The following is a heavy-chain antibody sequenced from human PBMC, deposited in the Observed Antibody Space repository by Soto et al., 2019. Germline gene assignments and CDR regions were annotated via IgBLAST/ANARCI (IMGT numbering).Heavy chain of an antibody. J-gene: IGHJ4*02. Sequence: GGSLRLSCAASGFTFSNAWMSWVRQAPGKGLEWVGRIKSKTDGGTTDYAAPVKGRFTISRDDSKNTLYLQMNSLKTEDTAVYYCTTEDFNCSGGSCYSLGSDYFDYWGQGTLVTVSS. CDR3: TTEDFNCSGGSCYSLGSDYFDY. V-gene: IGHV3-15*01. D-gene: IGHD2-15*01. CDR2: IKSKTDGGTT. CDR1: GFTFSNAW.